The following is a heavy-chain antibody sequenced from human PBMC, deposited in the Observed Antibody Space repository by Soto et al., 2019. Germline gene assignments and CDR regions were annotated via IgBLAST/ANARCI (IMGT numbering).Heavy chain of an antibody. D-gene: IGHD3-3*01. Sequence: SETLSLTCTVSGGSISSGGYYWSWIRQHPGKGLEWIGYIYYSGSTYYNPSLKSRVTISVDTSKNQFSLKLSSVTAADTAVYYCARGWDYDFWSGPLDYWGQGTLVTVSS. CDR2: IYYSGST. J-gene: IGHJ4*02. CDR1: GGSISSGGYY. V-gene: IGHV4-31*03. CDR3: ARGWDYDFWSGPLDY.